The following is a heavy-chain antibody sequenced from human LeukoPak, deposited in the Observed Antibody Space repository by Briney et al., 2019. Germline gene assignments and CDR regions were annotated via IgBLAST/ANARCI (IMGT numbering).Heavy chain of an antibody. J-gene: IGHJ4*02. V-gene: IGHV4-39*01. CDR3: ARHLRLRYFDY. Sequence: SETLSLTCTVSGGSISSSSYYWGWIRQPPGKGLEWLGSIYYSGSTYYNPSLKSRVTISVDTSKNQFSLKLSSVTAADTAVYYCARHLRLRYFDYWGQGTLVTVSS. CDR1: GGSISSSSYY. D-gene: IGHD3-9*01. CDR2: IYYSGST.